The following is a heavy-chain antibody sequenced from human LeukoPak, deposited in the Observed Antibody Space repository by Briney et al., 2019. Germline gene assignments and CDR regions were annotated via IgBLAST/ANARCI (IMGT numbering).Heavy chain of an antibody. D-gene: IGHD6-13*01. Sequence: GGSLRLSCAASGFTLRNYWMSWVRQVPGKGLEWVVNINEGGNEKNYVDSVKGRFTASRDNAQNSLYLQMNSLRVEDTAVYYCARHPNSNWDYWGQGTQVTVSS. J-gene: IGHJ4*02. CDR3: ARHPNSNWDY. CDR2: INEGGNEK. CDR1: GFTLRNYW. V-gene: IGHV3-7*03.